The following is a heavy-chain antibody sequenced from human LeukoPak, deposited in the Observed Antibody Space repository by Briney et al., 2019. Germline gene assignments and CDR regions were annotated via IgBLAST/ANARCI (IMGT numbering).Heavy chain of an antibody. V-gene: IGHV4-4*08. J-gene: IGHJ3*02. CDR1: GGSISSYY. D-gene: IGHD3-9*01. CDR3: ARVVLPSAVTGHPRPPSFEEATSEASDI. Sequence: SETLSHTCTVSGGSISSYYWSWIRLPPGKGLEWIGYIYDTGSTNYNPSLKRRVIISRDTSKNQFSLRLTSVTAADTAVSFCARVVLPSAVTGHPRPPSFEEATSEASDIWSQGTMVSVSS. CDR2: IYDTGST.